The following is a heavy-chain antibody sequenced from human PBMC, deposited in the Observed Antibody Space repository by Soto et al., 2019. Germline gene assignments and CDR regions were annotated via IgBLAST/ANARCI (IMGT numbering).Heavy chain of an antibody. CDR2: IHYSGNT. D-gene: IGHD3-22*01. CDR3: ARDSLDSSGNFMRQPDAFDV. V-gene: IGHV4-31*03. CDR1: GGSINSDGYY. J-gene: IGHJ3*01. Sequence: SETLSLTCTVSGGSINSDGYYWSWIRQHPGKGLEWIGYIHYSGNTYYNPSLKSRITISIDTSKNQFSLQLSSVTVADTAVYFCARDSLDSSGNFMRQPDAFDVWGQGKGVTVSS.